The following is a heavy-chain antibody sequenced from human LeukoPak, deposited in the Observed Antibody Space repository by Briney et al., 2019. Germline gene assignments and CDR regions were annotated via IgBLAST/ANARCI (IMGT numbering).Heavy chain of an antibody. CDR2: ISSSGSTI. D-gene: IGHD3-3*01. V-gene: IGHV3-11*01. CDR1: GFTFSDYY. J-gene: IGHJ6*02. CDR3: ARPESPPTYYDFWSGYANYYYGMDV. Sequence: GGSLRLSCAASGFTFSDYYMSWIRQAPGKGLEWVSYISSSGSTIYYADSVKGRFTISRDNAKNSLYPQMNSLRAEDTAVYYCARPESPPTYYDFWSGYANYYYGMDVWGQGTTVTVSS.